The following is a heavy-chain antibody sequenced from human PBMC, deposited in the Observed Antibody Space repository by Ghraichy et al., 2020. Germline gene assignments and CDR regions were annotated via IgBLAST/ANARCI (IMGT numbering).Heavy chain of an antibody. CDR2: IYHSGTT. CDR3: AANNLRWSREH. CDR1: GGPINSSGYY. D-gene: IGHD3-3*01. V-gene: IGHV4-31*03. Sequence: SETLSLTCSVSGGPINSSGYYWNWVRQHPEKGLEWIGYIYHSGTTYYSPSLKSRLSISIDTSKNQFSLKVNSVTAADTAVYYCAANNLRWSREHWGRGALVTVSS. J-gene: IGHJ1*01.